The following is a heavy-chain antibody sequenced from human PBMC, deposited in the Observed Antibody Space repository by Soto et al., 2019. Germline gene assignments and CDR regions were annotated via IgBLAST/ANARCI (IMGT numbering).Heavy chain of an antibody. J-gene: IGHJ4*02. CDR2: IKSSSSTI. Sequence: EVQLVESGGGLVQPGGSLRLSCAASGFTFSNYSMNWVRQAPGKGLEWVSYIKSSSSTIYYADSVNGRFTISRDNAKNALDLQINRQRHEDTVVAYYATDDQSDYGDYYFEYWCQGSLMTVS. CDR3: ATDDQSDYGDYYFEY. V-gene: IGHV3-48*02. CDR1: GFTFSNYS. D-gene: IGHD4-17*01.